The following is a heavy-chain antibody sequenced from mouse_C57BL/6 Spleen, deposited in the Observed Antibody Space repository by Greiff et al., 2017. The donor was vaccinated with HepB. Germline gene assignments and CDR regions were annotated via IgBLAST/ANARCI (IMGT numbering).Heavy chain of an antibody. V-gene: IGHV1-42*01. Sequence: EVQLQQSGPELVKPGASVKISCKASGYSFTGYYMNWVKQSPEKSLEWIGEINPSTGGTTYNQKFKAKATLTVDKSSSTAYMQLKSLTSEDSAVYYCARKEGPYWYFDVWGTGTTVTVSS. CDR1: GYSFTGYY. CDR3: ARKEGPYWYFDV. J-gene: IGHJ1*03. CDR2: INPSTGGT.